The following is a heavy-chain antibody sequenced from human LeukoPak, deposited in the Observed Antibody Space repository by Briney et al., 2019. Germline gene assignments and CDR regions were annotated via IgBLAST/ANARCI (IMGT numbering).Heavy chain of an antibody. J-gene: IGHJ4*02. D-gene: IGHD2-15*01. CDR3: ARQYCTSGSCPDYFDY. Sequence: SETLSLTCTVSGGSISSSSFFWAWIRQPPGKGPEWIGTIYYSGSTYYNPSLKSRVTISVDTSQNQFSLRLSSVTAADTAVYYCARQYCTSGSCPDYFDYWGQGTLVTVSS. V-gene: IGHV4-39*01. CDR1: GGSISSSSFF. CDR2: IYYSGST.